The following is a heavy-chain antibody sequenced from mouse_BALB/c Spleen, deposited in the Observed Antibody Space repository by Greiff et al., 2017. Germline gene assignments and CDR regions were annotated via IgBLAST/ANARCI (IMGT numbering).Heavy chain of an antibody. Sequence: QVQLKESGPGLVQPSQSLSITCTVSGFSLTSYGVHWVRQSPGKGLEWLGVIWSGGSTDYNAAFISRLSISKDNSKSQVFFKMNSLQANDTAIYYCARTGNYYGSSYRYFDVWGAGTTVTVSS. J-gene: IGHJ1*01. V-gene: IGHV2-2*02. D-gene: IGHD1-1*01. CDR2: IWSGGST. CDR1: GFSLTSYG. CDR3: ARTGNYYGSSYRYFDV.